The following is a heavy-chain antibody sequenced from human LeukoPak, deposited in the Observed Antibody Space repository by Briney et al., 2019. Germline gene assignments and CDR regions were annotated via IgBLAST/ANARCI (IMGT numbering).Heavy chain of an antibody. D-gene: IGHD2-8*01. CDR3: ARDTVNGPFVISLDL. CDR1: GFIFTSYS. J-gene: IGHJ5*02. V-gene: IGHV3-48*02. Sequence: GGSLRLSCAASGFIFTSYSMNWVRQAPGKGLEWVSYISSPSTNIYYVDSVKGRFTISRDNAKNSLYLQMDSLRDEDTAVYYCARDTVNGPFVISLDLWGQGVLVTVSS. CDR2: ISSPSTNI.